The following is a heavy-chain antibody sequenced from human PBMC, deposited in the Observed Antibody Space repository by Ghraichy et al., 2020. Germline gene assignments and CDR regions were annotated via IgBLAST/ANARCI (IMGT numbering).Heavy chain of an antibody. CDR2: ISSSSSYI. D-gene: IGHD6-13*01. CDR1: GFTFSSYS. V-gene: IGHV3-21*01. Sequence: GESLNISCAASGFTFSSYSMNWVRQAPGKGLEWVSSISSSSSYIYYADSVKGRFTISRDNAKNSLYLQMNSLRAEDTAVYYCARDSQQLMGDYWGQGTLVTVSS. J-gene: IGHJ4*02. CDR3: ARDSQQLMGDY.